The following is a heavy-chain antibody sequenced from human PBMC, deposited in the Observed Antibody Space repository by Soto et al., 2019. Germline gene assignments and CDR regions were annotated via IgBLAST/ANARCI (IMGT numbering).Heavy chain of an antibody. CDR2: IDSGSGT. V-gene: IGHV3-74*02. Sequence: EEQLVESGGGLVQPGESLRLSCAATGITLRNHWLHWVRQQPGKGLEWVSRIDSGSGTSYAASVKGRFTISRDNARNTLYLQMTSLRGEDTAVYYCATVFDLWGQGTQVIVSS. J-gene: IGHJ4*02. CDR1: GITLRNHW. CDR3: ATVFDL.